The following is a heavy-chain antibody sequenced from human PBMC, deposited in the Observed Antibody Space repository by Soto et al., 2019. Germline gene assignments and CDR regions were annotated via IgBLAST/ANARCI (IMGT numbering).Heavy chain of an antibody. CDR3: AKGRGGSGSLTPRVDF. Sequence: EVQLLESGGGLVQPGGSLRLSCAASGFTFNNYAMTWVRQAPGKGLEWVSAISGGGDTTSYADSVKGRFTVSRDGSKTTRYLQMSSVRGEDTALYYCAKGRGGSGSLTPRVDFWGQGTLVTVSS. CDR1: GFTFNNYA. J-gene: IGHJ4*02. CDR2: ISGGGDTT. V-gene: IGHV3-23*01. D-gene: IGHD3-10*01.